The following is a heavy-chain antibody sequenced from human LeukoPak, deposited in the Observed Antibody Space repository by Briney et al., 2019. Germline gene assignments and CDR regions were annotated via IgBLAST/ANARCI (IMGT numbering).Heavy chain of an antibody. CDR1: GFTVSSNY. D-gene: IGHD3-22*01. CDR2: IYSGGSR. V-gene: IGHV3-66*02. Sequence: PGGSLRLSCAASGFTVSSNYMSWVRQAPGKGLEWVSIIYSGGSRDYADSVKGRFTISRDNSKNTLYLQMNSLRPEDTAVYFCARHCDSSGYVQNAIDYWGQGTLVTVSS. CDR3: ARHCDSSGYVQNAIDY. J-gene: IGHJ4*02.